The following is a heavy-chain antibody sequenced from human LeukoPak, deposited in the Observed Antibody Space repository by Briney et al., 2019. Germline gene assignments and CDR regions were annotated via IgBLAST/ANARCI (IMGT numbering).Heavy chain of an antibody. Sequence: GASVKVSCKVSGYTLTELSMHWVRQAPGKGLEWMGGFDPEDGETIYAQKFQGRVTITRNTSISTAYMELSSLRSEDTAVYYCAREYSNYYYYMDVWGKGTTVTVSS. CDR3: AREYSNYYYYMDV. J-gene: IGHJ6*03. CDR2: FDPEDGET. D-gene: IGHD4-11*01. V-gene: IGHV1-24*01. CDR1: GYTLTELS.